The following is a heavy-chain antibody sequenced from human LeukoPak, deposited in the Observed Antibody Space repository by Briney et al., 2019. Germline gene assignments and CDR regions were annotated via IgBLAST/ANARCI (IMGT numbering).Heavy chain of an antibody. CDR1: GYTFTSYA. V-gene: IGHV7-4-1*02. CDR3: AREQQLDNTDAFDI. Sequence: GASVKVSCKASGYTFTSYAMNWVRQAPGQGLEWMGWINTNTGNPTYAQGFTGWFVFSLDTSVSTAYLQISSLKAEDTAVYYCAREQQLDNTDAFDIWGQGTMVTVSS. J-gene: IGHJ3*02. D-gene: IGHD6-13*01. CDR2: INTNTGNP.